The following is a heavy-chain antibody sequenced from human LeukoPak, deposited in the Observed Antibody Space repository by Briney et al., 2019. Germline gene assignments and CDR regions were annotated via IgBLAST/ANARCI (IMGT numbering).Heavy chain of an antibody. D-gene: IGHD3-10*01. CDR1: GFTFSSYE. CDR3: AREHYYGSGSDY. V-gene: IGHV3-48*03. J-gene: IGHJ4*02. Sequence: GGSLRLSCAASGFTFSSYEMNWVRQAPGKGLEWVPYISSSGSTIYYADSVKGRFTISRDNAKNSLYLQMNSLRAEDTAVYYCAREHYYGSGSDYWGQGTLVTVSS. CDR2: ISSSGSTI.